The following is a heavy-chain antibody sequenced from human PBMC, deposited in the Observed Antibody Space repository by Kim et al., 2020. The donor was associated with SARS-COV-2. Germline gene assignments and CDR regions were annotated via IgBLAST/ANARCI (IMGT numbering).Heavy chain of an antibody. CDR3: ARVQDQWTMVRGVNYYYGMDV. V-gene: IGHV1-69*13. CDR2: IIPIFGTA. Sequence: SVKVSCKASGGTFSSYAISWVRQAPGQGLEWMGGIIPIFGTANYAQKFQGRVTITADESTSTAYMELSSLRSEDTAVYYCARVQDQWTMVRGVNYYYGMDVWGQGTTVTVSS. D-gene: IGHD3-10*01. J-gene: IGHJ6*02. CDR1: GGTFSSYA.